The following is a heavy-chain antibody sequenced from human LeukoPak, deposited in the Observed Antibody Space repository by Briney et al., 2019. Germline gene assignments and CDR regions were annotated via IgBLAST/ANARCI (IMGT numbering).Heavy chain of an antibody. J-gene: IGHJ4*02. CDR1: GFTFSSYR. CDR3: ARAMITFGGEDY. CDR2: ITSSSSYI. V-gene: IGHV3-21*04. D-gene: IGHD3-16*01. Sequence: KPGGSLRLSCAASGFTFSSYRMNWVRQAPGKGLEWVSSITSSSSYIYYADSVKGRFTISRDNAKNSLYLQMNSLRAEDTAVYYCARAMITFGGEDYWGQGTLVTVSS.